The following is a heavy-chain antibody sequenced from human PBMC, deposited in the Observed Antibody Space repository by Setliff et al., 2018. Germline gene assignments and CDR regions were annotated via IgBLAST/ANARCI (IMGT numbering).Heavy chain of an antibody. D-gene: IGHD6-6*01. CDR1: GGSITSGRYY. Sequence: PSETLSLTCTVSGGSITSGRYYWGWIRQPPGQGLEWIASIHYSENTYYSPSLKNRVTISGDTSSNQFSLNLNSVTAADTAVYYCARELVATWRGYSSSSPRYYFDNWGQGTLVTVSS. CDR2: IHYSENT. CDR3: ARELVATWRGYSSSSPRYYFDN. V-gene: IGHV4-39*02. J-gene: IGHJ4*02.